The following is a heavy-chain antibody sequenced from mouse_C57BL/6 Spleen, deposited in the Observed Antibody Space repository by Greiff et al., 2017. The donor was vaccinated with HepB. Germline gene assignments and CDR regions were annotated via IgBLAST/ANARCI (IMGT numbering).Heavy chain of an antibody. D-gene: IGHD2-5*01. J-gene: IGHJ4*01. V-gene: IGHV1-42*01. CDR1: GYSFTGYY. Sequence: EVQLQQSGPELVKPGASVKISCKASGYSFTGYYMNWVKQSPEKSLEWIGEINPSTGGTTYNQKFKAKATLTVDKSSSTAYMQLKSLTSEDSAVYYCARRSKGYYAMDYWGQGTSVTVSS. CDR2: INPSTGGT. CDR3: ARRSKGYYAMDY.